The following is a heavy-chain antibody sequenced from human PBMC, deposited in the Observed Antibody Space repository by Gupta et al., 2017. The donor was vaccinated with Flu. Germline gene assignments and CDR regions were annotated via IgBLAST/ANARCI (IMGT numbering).Heavy chain of an antibody. V-gene: IGHV3-13*01. Sequence: GLGWVSAIGPPGETSYPGSVKGRFTSSREKAKNSLYLQMNSLIAGDTVVYYCARGLKKYSNYLYYYYYYIDVWGKGTTVTVSS. CDR3: ARGLKKYSNYLYYYYYYIDV. J-gene: IGHJ6*03. CDR2: IGPPGET. D-gene: IGHD4-4*01.